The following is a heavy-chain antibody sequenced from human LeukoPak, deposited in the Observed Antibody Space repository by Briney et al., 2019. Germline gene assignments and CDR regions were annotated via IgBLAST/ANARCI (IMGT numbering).Heavy chain of an antibody. Sequence: ASVKVSCKASGYTFTGYYMHRVRQAPGQGLEWMGWINPNSGGTNYAQKFQGRVTMTRDTSISTAYMELSRLRSDDTAVYYCARAAPLGYCSSTSCYIQGYYYGMDVWAQGTTVTVSS. CDR1: GYTFTGYY. CDR2: INPNSGGT. J-gene: IGHJ6*02. V-gene: IGHV1-2*02. CDR3: ARAAPLGYCSSTSCYIQGYYYGMDV. D-gene: IGHD2-2*02.